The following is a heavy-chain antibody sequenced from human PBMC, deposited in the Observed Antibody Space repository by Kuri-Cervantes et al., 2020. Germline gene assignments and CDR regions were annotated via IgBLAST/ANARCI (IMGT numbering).Heavy chain of an antibody. D-gene: IGHD4-11*01. CDR3: AKDLYGVRAYSNYGLTGNRFDY. V-gene: IGHV3-23*01. CDR1: GFTFSSYA. J-gene: IGHJ4*02. Sequence: GGSLRLSCAASGFTFSSYAMSWVRQAPGKGLEWVSAISGSGGSTYYADSVKGRFTISRDNSKNTLYLQMNSLRAEDTAVYYCAKDLYGVRAYSNYGLTGNRFDYWGQGTLVTVSS. CDR2: ISGSGGST.